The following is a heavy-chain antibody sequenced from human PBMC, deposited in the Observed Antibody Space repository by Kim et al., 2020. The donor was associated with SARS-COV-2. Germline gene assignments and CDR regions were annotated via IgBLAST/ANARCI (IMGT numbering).Heavy chain of an antibody. D-gene: IGHD3-10*01. Sequence: GGSLRLSCAAYGFNFSSYSMNWVRQAPGQGLEWVSSISSSSSYIYYADSVKGRFTIYRDNAKNSLYLQMKSLRAEDTAVYYCARERNYGLFYYYGMDVWGQGTTVTVS. CDR2: ISSSSSYI. V-gene: IGHV3-21*01. CDR1: GFNFSSYS. J-gene: IGHJ6*02. CDR3: ARERNYGLFYYYGMDV.